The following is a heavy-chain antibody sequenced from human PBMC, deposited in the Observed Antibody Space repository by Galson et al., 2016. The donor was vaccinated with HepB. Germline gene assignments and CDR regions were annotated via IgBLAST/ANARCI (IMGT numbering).Heavy chain of an antibody. V-gene: IGHV1-69*10. CDR2: IIPILGIA. Sequence: APGQGLEWMGGIIPILGIASYAQKFQGRVTITADTSTTTAYMDLSSLKSDDTAVYYCARDHHSSGYSSSEYFHYWGQGTLVTVSS. CDR3: ARDHHSSGYSSSEYFHY. D-gene: IGHD6-19*01. J-gene: IGHJ1*01.